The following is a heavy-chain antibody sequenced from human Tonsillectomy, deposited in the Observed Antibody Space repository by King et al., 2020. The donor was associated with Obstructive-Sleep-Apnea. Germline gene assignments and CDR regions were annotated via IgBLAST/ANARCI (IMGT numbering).Heavy chain of an antibody. D-gene: IGHD3-10*01. V-gene: IGHV4-59*08. CDR1: GGSVSSYY. CDR3: ARDVYGSGRVIDY. Sequence: QLQESGPGLVKPSETLSLTCTVSGGSVSSYYWSWIRQPPGKGLEWIGYIYHSGTTNYNPSLKSRVTMSLDTSKNQFSLKLNSVTAADTAVYYWARDVYGSGRVIDYWGQGTLVTVSS. J-gene: IGHJ4*02. CDR2: IYHSGTT.